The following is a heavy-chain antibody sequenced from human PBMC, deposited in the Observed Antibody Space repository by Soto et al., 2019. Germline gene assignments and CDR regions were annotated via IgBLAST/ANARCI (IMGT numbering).Heavy chain of an antibody. CDR2: IHHSGIT. CDR3: ARGSRDSSPYPYSFDY. J-gene: IGHJ4*02. Sequence: SETLSLTCAVYYGSFSGYYWSWLRQPPGKGLEWIGEIHHSGITNYNPSLKSRVTISVDTTRSQVSLKVTSVTAADTAVYYCARGSRDSSPYPYSFDYWGQGTLVTV. V-gene: IGHV4-34*01. D-gene: IGHD3-22*01. CDR1: YGSFSGYY.